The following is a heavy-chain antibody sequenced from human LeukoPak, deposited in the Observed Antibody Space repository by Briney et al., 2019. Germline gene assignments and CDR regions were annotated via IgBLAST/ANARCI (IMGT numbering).Heavy chain of an antibody. CDR2: ISYDGSNK. CDR3: ARVTEWLQFDC. D-gene: IGHD3-3*01. V-gene: IGHV3-30-3*01. J-gene: IGHJ4*02. CDR1: GFTFSSYA. Sequence: PGGSLRLSCAASGFTFSSYAMHWVRQAPGKGLEWVAVISYDGSNKYYADSMKGRFTISRDNSKNTLYLQMNSLRAEDTAVYYCARVTEWLQFDCWGQGTLVTVSS.